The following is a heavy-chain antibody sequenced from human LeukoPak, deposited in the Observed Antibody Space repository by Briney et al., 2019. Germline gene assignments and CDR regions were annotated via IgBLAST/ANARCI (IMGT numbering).Heavy chain of an antibody. CDR3: AYGYSYIAF. Sequence: SVKVSCKASGGTFSSYAFNWVRQAPGQGLEWMGGITSIFGTTDYAEKFQGRVTVTADASTYTAFMELSGLRSEDTAVYFCAYGYSYIAFWGQGTLVTVSS. J-gene: IGHJ4*02. CDR2: ITSIFGTT. D-gene: IGHD5-18*01. V-gene: IGHV1-69*13. CDR1: GGTFSSYA.